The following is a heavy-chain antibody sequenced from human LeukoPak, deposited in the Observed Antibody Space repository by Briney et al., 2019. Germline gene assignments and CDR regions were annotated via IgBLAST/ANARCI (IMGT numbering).Heavy chain of an antibody. CDR2: IYTSGGT. J-gene: IGHJ3*01. CDR1: RGSITILDSY. D-gene: IGHD2-2*01. Sequence: SETLSVSCTLSRGSITILDSYWTWIRQPAGKRLGLIGRIYTSGGTNYNPSLKSRVTMSVDKSKNQISLNLASLTAADTALYYCAGRGSSSGTFDVWGPGTFVTVSS. CDR3: AGRGSSSGTFDV. V-gene: IGHV4-61*02.